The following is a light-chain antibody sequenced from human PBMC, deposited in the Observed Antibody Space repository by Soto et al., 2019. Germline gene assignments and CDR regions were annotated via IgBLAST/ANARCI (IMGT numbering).Light chain of an antibody. CDR1: QSFSRY. V-gene: IGKV3-11*02. CDR2: DAX. Sequence: EIVMTQSPATLSVSKGERATLTXRARQSFSRYFAWYQQQPVXXTRIXXXDAXNRGTGILARFSGSGSGRDFTLTISSLEPEDFSIYYCRQRSNWPRFTFGPGTKVDIK. J-gene: IGKJ3*01. CDR3: RQRSNWPRFT.